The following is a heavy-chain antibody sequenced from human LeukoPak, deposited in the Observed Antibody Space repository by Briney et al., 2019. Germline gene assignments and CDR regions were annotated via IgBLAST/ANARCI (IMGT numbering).Heavy chain of an antibody. CDR1: GGSISSGGYS. CDR3: ARAPVYCSGGSRWGYYFDY. Sequence: SQTLSLTCAVSGGSISSGGYSWSWIRQPPGKGLEWIGYIYHSGSTYYNPSLKSRVTISVDRSKNQFSLKLSSVTAADTAVYYCARAPVYCSGGSRWGYYFDYWGQGTLVTVSS. D-gene: IGHD2-15*01. J-gene: IGHJ4*02. CDR2: IYHSGST. V-gene: IGHV4-30-2*01.